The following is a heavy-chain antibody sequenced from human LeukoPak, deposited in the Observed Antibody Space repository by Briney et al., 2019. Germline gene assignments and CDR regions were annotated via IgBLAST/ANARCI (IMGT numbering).Heavy chain of an antibody. J-gene: IGHJ5*02. V-gene: IGHV4-39*07. Sequence: KTSETLSLTCTVSGVSISSSNSYWGWIRQPPGKGLEWIGSIYYSGSTYYNPSLKSRVTISVDTSKNQFSLKLSSVTAADTAVYYCARDVLLWFGELSHWFDPWGQGTLVTVSS. CDR3: ARDVLLWFGELSHWFDP. CDR1: GVSISSSNSY. D-gene: IGHD3-10*01. CDR2: IYYSGST.